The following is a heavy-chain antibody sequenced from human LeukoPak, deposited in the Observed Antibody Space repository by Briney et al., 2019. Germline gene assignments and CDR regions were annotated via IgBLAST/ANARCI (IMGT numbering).Heavy chain of an antibody. CDR1: GIPFSGYG. CDR3: AQGGELTSIGGMAY. CDR2: LTSSSTYI. V-gene: IGHV3-21*01. D-gene: IGHD3-3*01. Sequence: GGSLRLSCAGSGIPFSGYGMKLVRQGSGKGLEWVPSLTSSSTYIYYADSVKGRFTISRDNAKNSLYLQMSSLRAEDTAVYYCAQGGELTSIGGMAYWGQGTLVTVSS. J-gene: IGHJ4*02.